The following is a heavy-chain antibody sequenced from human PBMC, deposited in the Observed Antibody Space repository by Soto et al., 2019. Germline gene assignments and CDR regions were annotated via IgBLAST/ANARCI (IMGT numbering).Heavy chain of an antibody. CDR3: AKDRDGAAYGPTTFYGMDV. Sequence: EVQLLESGGGLVQPGGSLRLSCAASGFTFSSYAMSWVRHAPGKGLEWVSVISGSVDSTYYADSVRGLFTISRDNSMNTLYLQMHSLRDDDTAVYYCAKDRDGAAYGPTTFYGMDVWGQRKTGTVSS. CDR2: ISGSVDST. V-gene: IGHV3-23*01. CDR1: GFTFSSYA. D-gene: IGHD2-21*01. J-gene: IGHJ6*02.